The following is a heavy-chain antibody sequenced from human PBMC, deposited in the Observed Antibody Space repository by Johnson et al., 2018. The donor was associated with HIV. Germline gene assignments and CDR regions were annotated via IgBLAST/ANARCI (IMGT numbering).Heavy chain of an antibody. Sequence: VQLVESGGGLVQPGGSLRLSCAASGFTFDDYAMHWVRQAPGKGLEWVSGISWNSGSIGYADSVKGRFPISRDNAKNSLYLQMNSLRAEDTALYYCAKANRAMTKGGFGAFDIWGQGTMVTVSS. J-gene: IGHJ3*02. D-gene: IGHD3-16*01. V-gene: IGHV3-9*01. CDR1: GFTFDDYA. CDR2: ISWNSGSI. CDR3: AKANRAMTKGGFGAFDI.